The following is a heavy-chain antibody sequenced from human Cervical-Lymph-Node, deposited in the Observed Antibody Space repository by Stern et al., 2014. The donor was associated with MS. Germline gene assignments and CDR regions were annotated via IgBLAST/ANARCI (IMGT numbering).Heavy chain of an antibody. CDR2: ISSSGSTI. CDR3: ARVSGCGDPPRW. J-gene: IGHJ4*02. Sequence: VHLVESGGGLVQPGGSLRLSCAASGFTFSDYYMSWIRQAPGKGLEWVSYISSSGSTIYYADSVKGRFTISSDNAKISLYLQRNSLRAEDTDVYDCARVSGCGDPPRWWGQGTLVTVSS. D-gene: IGHD3-10*01. CDR1: GFTFSDYY. V-gene: IGHV3-11*01.